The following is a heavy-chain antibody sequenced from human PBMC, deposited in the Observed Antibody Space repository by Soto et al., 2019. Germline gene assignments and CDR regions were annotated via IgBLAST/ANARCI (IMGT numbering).Heavy chain of an antibody. V-gene: IGHV1-18*01. Sequence: ASVKVSCKASGYTFTNYGISWVRQAPGQGLEWMGWISAYNGNTKYAQKLQGRVTMTTDKSTSTAYMELSSLRSEDTAVYYCARVVTMVRGVITPYYYYGMDVWGQGTTVTVSS. J-gene: IGHJ6*02. D-gene: IGHD3-10*01. CDR1: GYTFTNYG. CDR3: ARVVTMVRGVITPYYYYGMDV. CDR2: ISAYNGNT.